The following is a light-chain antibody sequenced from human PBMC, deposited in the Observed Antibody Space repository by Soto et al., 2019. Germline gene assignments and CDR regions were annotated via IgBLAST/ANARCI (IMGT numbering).Light chain of an antibody. CDR3: CSSAPESTYG. CDR2: KGT. CDR1: SSDVGAYNS. J-gene: IGLJ1*01. Sequence: QSVLAQPASVSGSPGQSITISCTGTSSDVGAYNSVSWYQQHPHRAPQVIIYKGTQRPSGVSSRFSGSTSGNAASLTISALQADDEADYFCCSSAPESTYGFGTGTKGTVL. V-gene: IGLV2-23*01.